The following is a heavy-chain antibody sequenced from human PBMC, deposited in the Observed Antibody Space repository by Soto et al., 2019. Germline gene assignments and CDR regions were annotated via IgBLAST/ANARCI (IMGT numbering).Heavy chain of an antibody. CDR2: IIPIFGTA. CDR1: GGTFSSYA. J-gene: IGHJ6*02. CDR3: ARVFDPAIVLVPAAIGVLDYYYYGMDV. Sequence: GASVKVSCKASGGTFSSYAISWVRQAPGQGLEWMGGIIPIFGTANYAQKFQGRVTITADESTSTAYMELSSLRSEDTAVYYCARVFDPAIVLVPAAIGVLDYYYYGMDVWGQGTTVTVS. V-gene: IGHV1-69*13. D-gene: IGHD2-2*01.